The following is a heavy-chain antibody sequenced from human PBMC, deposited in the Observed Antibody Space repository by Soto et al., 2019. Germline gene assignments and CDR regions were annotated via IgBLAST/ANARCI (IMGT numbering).Heavy chain of an antibody. V-gene: IGHV3-33*01. CDR1: GFTFSNYG. D-gene: IGHD2-2*01. Sequence: QVQLVESGGGVVQPGKSLRLSCVASGFTFSNYGMHWVRQAPGKGLEGVAVIWNDGSNKQYADSVKGRFTISRDNSKNTLYLQMNSLTAEDTAVYYCAREAIYCTGTRCWFDCWGQGTLVTVSS. CDR3: AREAIYCTGTRCWFDC. J-gene: IGHJ4*02. CDR2: IWNDGSNK.